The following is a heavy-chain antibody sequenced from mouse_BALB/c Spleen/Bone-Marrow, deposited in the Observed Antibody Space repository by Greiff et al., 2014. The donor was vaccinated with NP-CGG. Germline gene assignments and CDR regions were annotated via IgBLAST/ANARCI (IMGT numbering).Heavy chain of an antibody. CDR2: IYPGDGDT. D-gene: IGHD2-4*01. CDR1: GYAFRSYW. J-gene: IGHJ3*01. Sequence: VQLQQSGAELVRPGSSVKISCKASGYAFRSYWMNWVKQRPGQGLEWIGQIYPGDGDTNYNGKFKGKATLTADKSSSTACMQLSSLTSEDSAVYFCAREGYDYDWFAYWGQGTLVTVSA. CDR3: AREGYDYDWFAY. V-gene: IGHV1-80*01.